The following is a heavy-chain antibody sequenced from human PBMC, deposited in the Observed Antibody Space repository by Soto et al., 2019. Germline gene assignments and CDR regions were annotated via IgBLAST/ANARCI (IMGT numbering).Heavy chain of an antibody. V-gene: IGHV1-69*02. CDR3: ARGLFINHDAFDI. CDR1: GGTFSSYT. CDR2: IIPILGIA. J-gene: IGHJ3*02. D-gene: IGHD3-9*01. Sequence: QVQLVQSGAEVKKPGSSVKVSCKASGGTFSSYTISWVRQAPGQGLEWMGRIIPILGIANYAQKFQGRVTITADKSTRTAYMELSSLRSEYTAVYYCARGLFINHDAFDIWGQGTMVTVSS.